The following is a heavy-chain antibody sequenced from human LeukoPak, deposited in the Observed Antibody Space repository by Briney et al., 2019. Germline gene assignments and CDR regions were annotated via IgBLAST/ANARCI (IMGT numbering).Heavy chain of an antibody. CDR2: ISGSGGNT. CDR3: AKGGGYYYYMDV. V-gene: IGHV3-23*01. D-gene: IGHD3-10*01. CDR1: GFTFSRFG. J-gene: IGHJ6*03. Sequence: PGGSLRLSCAASGFTFSRFGMNWVRQAPGKGLEWVSVISGSGGNTKYADSVQGRFIISRDNSKNTLYLQMNSLRVEDTAVYYCAKGGGYYYYMDVWGKGTTVTISS.